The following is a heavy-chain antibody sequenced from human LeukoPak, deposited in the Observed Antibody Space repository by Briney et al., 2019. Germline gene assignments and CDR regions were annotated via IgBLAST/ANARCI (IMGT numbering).Heavy chain of an antibody. CDR2: ISSGSTTV. CDR1: GFTFSTYS. J-gene: IGHJ1*01. D-gene: IGHD1-26*01. Sequence: PGGSLRLSCAASGFTFSTYSMNWVRQAPGKGLEWVSYISSGSTTVYYADSVRGRFTISRDNAKNSLYLQMDSLRDEDTAVYYCARGPTVYQYFHHWGQGTLVTVSS. V-gene: IGHV3-48*02. CDR3: ARGPTVYQYFHH.